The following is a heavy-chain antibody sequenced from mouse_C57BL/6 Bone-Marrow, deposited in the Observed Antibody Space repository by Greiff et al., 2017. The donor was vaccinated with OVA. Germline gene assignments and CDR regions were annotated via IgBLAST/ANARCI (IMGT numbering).Heavy chain of an antibody. V-gene: IGHV1-81*01. D-gene: IGHD1-1*01. J-gene: IGHJ3*01. Sequence: VQRVESGAELARPGASVKLSCKASGYTFTSYGISWVKQRTGQGLEWIGEIYPRSGNTYYNEKFKGKATLTADKSSSTAYMELRSLTSEDSAVYFCARSKVYYYGSSPFAYWGQGTLVTVSA. CDR1: GYTFTSYG. CDR2: IYPRSGNT. CDR3: ARSKVYYYGSSPFAY.